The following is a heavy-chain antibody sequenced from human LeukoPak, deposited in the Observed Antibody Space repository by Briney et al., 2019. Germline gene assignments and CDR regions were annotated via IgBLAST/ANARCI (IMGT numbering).Heavy chain of an antibody. J-gene: IGHJ3*02. CDR2: INHRGST. D-gene: IGHD6-19*01. CDR1: GGSFSDYY. CDR3: ATYSTGFDI. V-gene: IGHV4-34*01. Sequence: SETLSLTCALYGGSFSDYYWTWIREPPGKGLEWIGEINHRGSTHYNPSLKSRVTISVDTSKKQFSLKLSSVTAADTAVYYCATYSTGFDIWGQGTVVTVSS.